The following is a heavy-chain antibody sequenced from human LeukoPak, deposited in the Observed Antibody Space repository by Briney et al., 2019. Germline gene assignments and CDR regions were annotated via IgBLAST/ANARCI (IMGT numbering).Heavy chain of an antibody. CDR3: ARVDYGSGGYRNWFDP. CDR2: IIPNFGIA. J-gene: IGHJ5*02. D-gene: IGHD3-10*01. Sequence: ASVKVSCKASGATFTSYAISWVRQAPGQGLEWMGRIIPNFGIANYAQKFQGRITITTDKSTSTAYMELSSLRSEDTAVYYCARVDYGSGGYRNWFDPWGQGTLVTVSS. CDR1: GATFTSYA. V-gene: IGHV1-69*04.